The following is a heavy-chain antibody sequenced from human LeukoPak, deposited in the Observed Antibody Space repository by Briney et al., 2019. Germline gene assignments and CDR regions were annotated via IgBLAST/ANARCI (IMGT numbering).Heavy chain of an antibody. CDR2: INHSGST. V-gene: IGHV4-34*01. J-gene: IGHJ5*02. CDR3: ARAKEEAYCGGDCPRGNWFDP. CDR1: GGSFSGYY. Sequence: SETLSLTCAVYGGSFSGYYWSWIRQPPGKGLEWIGEINHSGSTNYNPSLKSRVTISVDTSKNQFSLKLSSVTAADTAVYYCARAKEEAYCGGDCPRGNWFDPWGQGTLVTVSS. D-gene: IGHD2-21*02.